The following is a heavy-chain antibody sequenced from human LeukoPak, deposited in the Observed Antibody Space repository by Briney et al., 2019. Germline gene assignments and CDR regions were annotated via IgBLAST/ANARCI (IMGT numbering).Heavy chain of an antibody. CDR1: GFTFSSYE. CDR3: ARDGYSGSYFRGHAFDY. Sequence: PGGSLRLSCAASGFTFSSYEMNWVRQAPGKGLEWVSYISSSGSTIYYADSVKGRFTISRDNAKNSLYLQMNSLRAEDTAVYYCARDGYSGSYFRGHAFDYWGQGTLVTVSS. J-gene: IGHJ4*02. CDR2: ISSSGSTI. D-gene: IGHD1-26*01. V-gene: IGHV3-48*03.